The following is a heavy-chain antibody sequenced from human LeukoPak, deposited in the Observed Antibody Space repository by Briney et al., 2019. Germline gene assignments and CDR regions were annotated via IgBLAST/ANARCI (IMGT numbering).Heavy chain of an antibody. Sequence: GGSLRLLCAAYGFTFSSYAMSWVRQAPGKGREWVSAISGSGGSTYYADSLNGRFTLSRDNSKNTLYLQMNSLRAEDTAVYYCAKSRITMVRGAEIDYWGQGTLVTVSS. V-gene: IGHV3-23*01. CDR3: AKSRITMVRGAEIDY. CDR1: GFTFSSYA. CDR2: ISGSGGST. D-gene: IGHD3-10*01. J-gene: IGHJ4*02.